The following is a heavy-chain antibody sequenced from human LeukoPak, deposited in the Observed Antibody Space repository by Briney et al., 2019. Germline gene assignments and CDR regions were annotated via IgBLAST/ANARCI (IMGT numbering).Heavy chain of an antibody. J-gene: IGHJ4*02. CDR2: ISYDGSNK. CDR3: AKVYCSGGSCYEAFDY. CDR1: GFTFSSYA. Sequence: GGSLRLSCAASGFTFSSYAMHWVRQAPGKGLEWVAVISYDGSNKYYADSVKGRFTISRDNSKNTLYLQMNSLRAEDTALYYCAKVYCSGGSCYEAFDYWGQGTLATVSS. V-gene: IGHV3-30*04. D-gene: IGHD2-15*01.